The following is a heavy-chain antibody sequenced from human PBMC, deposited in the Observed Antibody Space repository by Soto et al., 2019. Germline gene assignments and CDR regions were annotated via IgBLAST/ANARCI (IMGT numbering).Heavy chain of an antibody. D-gene: IGHD1-26*01. CDR2: IYYSGTT. J-gene: IGHJ3*02. Sequence: QVQLRESGPGLVKPSETLSLTCTVSSGSIGTYFWSWIWQPPGKGLEWIGYIYYSGTTNYNPSLKSRVTIFLDTSKNQFSLRLSSVTAADMAVYYCARGRGGTYDAFDIWGQGTLVTVSS. CDR3: ARGRGGTYDAFDI. V-gene: IGHV4-59*01. CDR1: SGSIGTYF.